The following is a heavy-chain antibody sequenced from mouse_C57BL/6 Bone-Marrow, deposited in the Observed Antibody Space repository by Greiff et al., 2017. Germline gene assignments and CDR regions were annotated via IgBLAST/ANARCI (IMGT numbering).Heavy chain of an antibody. D-gene: IGHD2-1*01. Sequence: EVKVVESGGGLVQPKGSLQLSCAASGFSFNTYAMNWVRQAPGKGLEWVARIRSKSNNYATYYADSVKDRFTISRDDSESMVYLQMNNLKTEDTAMYYCVRHVHYGNYEREDYAMDYWGQGTSVTVSS. V-gene: IGHV10-1*01. CDR3: VRHVHYGNYEREDYAMDY. CDR1: GFSFNTYA. J-gene: IGHJ4*01. CDR2: IRSKSNNYAT.